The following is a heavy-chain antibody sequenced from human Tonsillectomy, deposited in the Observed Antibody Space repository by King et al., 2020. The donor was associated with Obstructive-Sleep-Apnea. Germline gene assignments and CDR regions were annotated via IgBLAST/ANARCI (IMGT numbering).Heavy chain of an antibody. D-gene: IGHD2-21*02. CDR2: IYYSGST. CDR3: ARDLAVTTNAVDI. CDR1: GGSISSSSYY. J-gene: IGHJ3*02. Sequence: QLQESGPGLVKPSETLSLTCTVSGGSISSSSYYCGWIRQPPGKGLEWIGSIYYSGSTYYNPSLKSRVPISVDTSKNQFSLKLSSVTAPDTAVYYCARDLAVTTNAVDIWGQGTMVTVSS. V-gene: IGHV4-39*07.